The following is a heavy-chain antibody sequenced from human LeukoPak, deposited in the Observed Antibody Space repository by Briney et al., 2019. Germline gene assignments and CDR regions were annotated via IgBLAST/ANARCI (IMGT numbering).Heavy chain of an antibody. J-gene: IGHJ4*02. V-gene: IGHV4-34*01. Sequence: SETLSLTCAVYGGSFSGYYWSWIRPPPGKGLEWIGEINHSGSTNYNPSLKSRVTISVDTSKNQFSLKLSSVTAADTAVYYCARAPLRFYFDYWGQGTLVTVSS. CDR1: GGSFSGYY. D-gene: IGHD4-17*01. CDR3: ARAPLRFYFDY. CDR2: INHSGST.